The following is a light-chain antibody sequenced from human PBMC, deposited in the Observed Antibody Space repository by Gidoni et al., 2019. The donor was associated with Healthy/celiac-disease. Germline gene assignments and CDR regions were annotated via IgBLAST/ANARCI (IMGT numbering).Light chain of an antibody. V-gene: IGLV2-14*01. J-gene: IGLJ1*01. CDR1: SSDVGGYNY. CDR2: DVS. Sequence: QSALTQPAAVSGSPGQSITISCTGTSSDVGGYNYVSCYQQHPGKAPKLMIYDVSNRPSGVPDRFSGSKSGNTASLTISGLQAEDEADYYCSSYTSSSTPFYVFGTGTKVTVL. CDR3: SSYTSSSTPFYV.